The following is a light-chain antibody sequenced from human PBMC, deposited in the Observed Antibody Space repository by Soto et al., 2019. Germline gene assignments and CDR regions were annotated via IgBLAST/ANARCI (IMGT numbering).Light chain of an antibody. V-gene: IGLV2-14*03. CDR1: SSDVGGYNS. J-gene: IGLJ2*01. CDR3: SSYTSSSTL. CDR2: DVS. Sequence: QSALIQPASVSGSPGQSITISCTGTSSDVGGYNSVSWYQQHPGKAPKLMIYDVSNRPSGVSNRFSGSKSGSTASLTISGLQAEDEADYYCSSYTSSSTLFGGGTKLTVL.